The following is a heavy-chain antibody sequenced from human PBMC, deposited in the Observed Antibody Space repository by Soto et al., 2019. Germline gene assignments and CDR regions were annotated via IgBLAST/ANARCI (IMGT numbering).Heavy chain of an antibody. J-gene: IGHJ6*02. CDR1: GFTFSSYA. D-gene: IGHD6-6*01. Sequence: EVQLLESGGGLVQPGGSLRLSCAASGFTFSSYAMSWVRQAPGKGLEWVSAISGSGGSTYYADSVKGRFTISRDNTKNTLYLQMNSLIAEDTAVYYCAKGMAARFKSGMDVWGQGTTVTVSS. CDR3: AKGMAARFKSGMDV. CDR2: ISGSGGST. V-gene: IGHV3-23*01.